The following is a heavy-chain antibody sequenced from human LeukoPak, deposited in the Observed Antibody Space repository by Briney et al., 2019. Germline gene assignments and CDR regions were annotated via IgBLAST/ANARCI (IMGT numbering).Heavy chain of an antibody. Sequence: PSETLSLTCTVSGGSISSSRYYWAWVRQPPGKGLEWIGNIDYSGSTYSNPSLKSRVTIFVDTSKNQFSLKLSAVTAADTAVYYCASFSQSDAFDIWGQGTVVTVSS. J-gene: IGHJ3*02. CDR3: ASFSQSDAFDI. CDR2: IDYSGST. V-gene: IGHV4-39*01. CDR1: GGSISSSRYY.